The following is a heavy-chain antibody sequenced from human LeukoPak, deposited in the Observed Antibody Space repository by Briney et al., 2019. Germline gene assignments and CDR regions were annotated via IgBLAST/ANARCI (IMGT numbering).Heavy chain of an antibody. CDR2: IWYDGSNK. J-gene: IGHJ5*02. Sequence: TGRSLRLSCAAPGITFSSFGMHWLRQAPGKGLEWVAFIWYDGSNKYYADSVKGRFTISRDNSKNTLYLQMNSLRVEDTAVYYCARDGTVTAGLFDPWGRGTLVTVSS. CDR1: GITFSSFG. V-gene: IGHV3-33*01. CDR3: ARDGTVTAGLFDP. D-gene: IGHD4-11*01.